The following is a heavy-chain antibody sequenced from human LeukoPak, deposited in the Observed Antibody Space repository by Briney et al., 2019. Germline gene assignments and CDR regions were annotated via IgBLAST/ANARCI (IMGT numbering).Heavy chain of an antibody. CDR1: GFTFSSYG. CDR3: ANDLLGGLDY. D-gene: IGHD3-10*01. J-gene: IGHJ4*02. CDR2: ISYDGSNK. Sequence: GGSLRLSCAASGFTFSSYGMHWVRHAPGKGLEWVAVISYDGSNKYYADSVKGRFTISRDNSKNTLYLQMNSLRAEDTAVYYCANDLLGGLDYWGQGTLVTVSS. V-gene: IGHV3-30*18.